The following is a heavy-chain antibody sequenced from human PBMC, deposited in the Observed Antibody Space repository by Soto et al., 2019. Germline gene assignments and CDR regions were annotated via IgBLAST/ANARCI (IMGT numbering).Heavy chain of an antibody. D-gene: IGHD3-22*01. CDR2: ITSKTGDQ. Sequence: EVRLVESGGGLVKPGGPLRLSGVASGFTFNKYSMNWVRQAPGKGLEWVSSITSKTGDQYYAAPVEGRFIISRDNTKNSLSLQVTSLRDEDTAVYYCARDLMPNDRGLGDLAYWGQGTLVTVSS. J-gene: IGHJ4*02. CDR1: GFTFNKYS. V-gene: IGHV3-21*02. CDR3: ARDLMPNDRGLGDLAY.